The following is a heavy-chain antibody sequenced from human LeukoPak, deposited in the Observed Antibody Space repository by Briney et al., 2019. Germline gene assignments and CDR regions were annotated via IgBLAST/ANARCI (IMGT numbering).Heavy chain of an antibody. CDR3: ARDSEPYYYDSSGIYFAY. J-gene: IGHJ4*02. CDR1: GYTFPTYG. Sequence: GASVKVSCKASGYTFPTYGITWLRQAPGQGLEWMGWISIYNVKTNYAQKIQDRVTMTTDPSTSTAYMELRSLRSDDTAVYYCARDSEPYYYDSSGIYFAYWGQGTLVTVSS. D-gene: IGHD3-22*01. CDR2: ISIYNVKT. V-gene: IGHV1-18*01.